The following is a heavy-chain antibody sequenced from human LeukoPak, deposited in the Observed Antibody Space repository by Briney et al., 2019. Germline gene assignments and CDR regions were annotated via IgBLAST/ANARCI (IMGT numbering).Heavy chain of an antibody. CDR2: IYTSGST. D-gene: IGHD3-16*01. V-gene: IGHV4-4*09. CDR3: ARRNVLLNWFDP. J-gene: IGHJ5*02. CDR1: GGSISSYY. Sequence: SETLSLTCTVSGGSISSYYWSWIRQPPGKGLEWIGYIYTSGSTNYNPSLKSRVTISVDTSKNQFSLKLSSVTAADTAVYYCARRNVLLNWFDPWGQGTLVTVSS.